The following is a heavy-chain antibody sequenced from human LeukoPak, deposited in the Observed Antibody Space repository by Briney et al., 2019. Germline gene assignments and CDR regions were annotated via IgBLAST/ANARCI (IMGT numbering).Heavy chain of an antibody. J-gene: IGHJ6*02. V-gene: IGHV3-53*01. Sequence: GGSLRLSCAASGFTVSSNYMSWVRQAPGKGLEWVSVIYSGGSTYYADSVKGRFTISRDNSKNTLYLQMNSLRAEDTAVYYCARESIVVVPAAIVPYGMDVWGQGTTVTVSS. D-gene: IGHD2-2*01. CDR2: IYSGGST. CDR1: GFTVSSNY. CDR3: ARESIVVVPAAIVPYGMDV.